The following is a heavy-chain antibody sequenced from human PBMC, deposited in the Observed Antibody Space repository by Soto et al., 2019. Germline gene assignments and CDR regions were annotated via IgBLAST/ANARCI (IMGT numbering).Heavy chain of an antibody. V-gene: IGHV3-30*18. Sequence: GGSLRLSCAASGFTFSSYGMHWVRQAPGKGLEWVAVISYDGSNKYYADSVKGRFTISRDNSKNTLYLQMNSLRAEDTAVYYCAKGLYDFWSGPYGDWFDPWGQGTLVTVSS. CDR1: GFTFSSYG. CDR3: AKGLYDFWSGPYGDWFDP. D-gene: IGHD3-3*01. J-gene: IGHJ5*02. CDR2: ISYDGSNK.